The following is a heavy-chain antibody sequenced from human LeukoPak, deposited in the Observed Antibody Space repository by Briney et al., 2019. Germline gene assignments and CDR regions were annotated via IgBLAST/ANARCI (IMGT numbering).Heavy chain of an antibody. J-gene: IGHJ4*02. CDR2: IYYSGST. Sequence: SETLSLTCTVSGGSISSSSYYWGWIRQPPGKGLEWIGSIYYSGSTYYNSSLKSRITISVDTSKNQFSLKLSSVTAADTAVYYCARLDDNSGYFHWGQGTLVTVSS. D-gene: IGHD3-22*01. V-gene: IGHV4-39*01. CDR3: ARLDDNSGYFH. CDR1: GGSISSSSYY.